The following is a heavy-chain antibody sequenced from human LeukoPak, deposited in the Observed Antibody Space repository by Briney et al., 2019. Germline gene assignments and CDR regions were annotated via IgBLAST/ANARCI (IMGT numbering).Heavy chain of an antibody. Sequence: SETLSLTCTVSGGSISSYYWSWLRQPAGKGLEWIGRIYTSGSTNYNPSLKSRVTMSVDTSKNQFSLKLSSVTAADTAVYYCARSAVDLLRLGYYYYGMDVWGQGTTVTVSS. D-gene: IGHD3-16*01. V-gene: IGHV4-4*07. CDR2: IYTSGST. CDR1: GGSISSYY. CDR3: ARSAVDLLRLGYYYYGMDV. J-gene: IGHJ6*02.